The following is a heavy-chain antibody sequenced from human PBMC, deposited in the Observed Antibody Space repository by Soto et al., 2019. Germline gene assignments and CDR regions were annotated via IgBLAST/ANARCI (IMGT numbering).Heavy chain of an antibody. CDR1: GFTFSSYG. Sequence: GGSLRLSYAASGFTFSSYGMHWVRQAPGKGLEWVAVISYDGSNKYYADSVKGRFTISRDNSKNTLYLQMNSLRAEDTAVYYCSMNYGGIFDPWGQGTLVTVSS. J-gene: IGHJ5*02. V-gene: IGHV3-30*03. D-gene: IGHD4-17*01. CDR3: SMNYGGIFDP. CDR2: ISYDGSNK.